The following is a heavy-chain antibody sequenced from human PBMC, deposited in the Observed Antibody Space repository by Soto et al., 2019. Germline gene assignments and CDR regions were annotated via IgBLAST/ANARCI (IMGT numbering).Heavy chain of an antibody. D-gene: IGHD3-22*01. Sequence: ALVKVSCKASGYTFTSYGMNWVRQAPGRGLEWRGWINPGNGNKKYSQKFQGRVIIGRDTSASTAYMELSSLRSEETALYYCARGGYFDSSNYLPYWGLGTLVTVSS. CDR1: GYTFTSYG. CDR2: INPGNGNK. V-gene: IGHV1-3*01. CDR3: ARGGYFDSSNYLPY. J-gene: IGHJ4*02.